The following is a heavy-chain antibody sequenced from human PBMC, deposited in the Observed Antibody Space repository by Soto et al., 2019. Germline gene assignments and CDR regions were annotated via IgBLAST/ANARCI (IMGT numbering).Heavy chain of an antibody. CDR3: VSRPRRATTHFGDY. V-gene: IGHV4-4*02. Sequence: QVQLQESGPGLVKPSGTLSLTCAVSGGSISSSNWWSWVRQSPRKGLEWIGEIYHSGNTNYNPSLKSRVTISVDKSKHQFSLKLSSVTAADTAVYFCVSRPRRATTHFGDYWGQGTLVTVSS. D-gene: IGHD5-12*01. CDR2: IYHSGNT. CDR1: GGSISSSNW. J-gene: IGHJ4*02.